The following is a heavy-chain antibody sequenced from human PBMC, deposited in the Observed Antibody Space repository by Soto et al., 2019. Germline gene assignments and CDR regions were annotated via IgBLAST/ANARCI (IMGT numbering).Heavy chain of an antibody. CDR1: GSPISDNY. CDR2: IYYTGTT. V-gene: IGHV4-59*08. Sequence: PSETLSLTCTVSGSPISDNYWSWFRQAPGQGLEWVGYIYYTGTTTYNPSVKSRVTISLDTSKSQFSLILRSVTAADTAVYYCARLLYYGSNGYYFPSKVDVWGQGTTVTVSS. J-gene: IGHJ6*02. D-gene: IGHD3-22*01. CDR3: ARLLYYGSNGYYFPSKVDV.